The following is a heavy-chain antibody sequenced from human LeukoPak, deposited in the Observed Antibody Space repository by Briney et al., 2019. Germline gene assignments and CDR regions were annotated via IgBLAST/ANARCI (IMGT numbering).Heavy chain of an antibody. CDR1: GFTFSDYY. CDR2: ISNSGSTI. CDR3: ARARGEGSYFDY. V-gene: IGHV3-11*01. D-gene: IGHD3-16*01. J-gene: IGHJ4*02. Sequence: PGGSLRLSCAASGFTFSDYYMGWIRQAPGKGLEWVSYISNSGSTIYYADSVKGRFTISRDNAKNSLYLQMNSLRAEDTAVYYCARARGEGSYFDYWGQGTLVTVSS.